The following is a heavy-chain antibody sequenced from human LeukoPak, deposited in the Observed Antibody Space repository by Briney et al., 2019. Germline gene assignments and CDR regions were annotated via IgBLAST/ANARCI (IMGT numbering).Heavy chain of an antibody. CDR2: SYKSGST. D-gene: IGHD5-24*01. V-gene: IGHV4-59*01. J-gene: IGHJ4*02. CDR1: GGSISTYY. Sequence: SETLSLTCTVSGGSISTYYWTWIRQPPGKGLEWIGYSYKSGSTNYNPSLKSRVTISVDTSKNQFSLKLSSVTAADTAVYYCARYGMATIQFFDYWGQGTLLTVSS. CDR3: ARYGMATIQFFDY.